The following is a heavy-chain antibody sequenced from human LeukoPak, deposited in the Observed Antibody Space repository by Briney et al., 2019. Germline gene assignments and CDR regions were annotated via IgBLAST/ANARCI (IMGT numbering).Heavy chain of an antibody. J-gene: IGHJ4*02. CDR1: GYTFTSYA. D-gene: IGHD3-22*01. V-gene: IGHV1-3*04. CDR2: INTGNGDT. Sequence: GASVTVSCKASGYTFTSYAMDWVRQAPGQRREWMGWINTGNGDTKYSQKFQGRVTITRDTSASTAYMELSSLRSEDTAVYYCARDRTSYYDSRGYTFDYWGQGTLVIVSS. CDR3: ARDRTSYYDSRGYTFDY.